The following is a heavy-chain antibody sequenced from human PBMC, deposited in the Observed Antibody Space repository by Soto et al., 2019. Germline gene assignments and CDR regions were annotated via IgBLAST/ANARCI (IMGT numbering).Heavy chain of an antibody. D-gene: IGHD6-19*01. CDR3: ATAGCGWKYGNLDD. CDR2: ISYDGSNK. CDR1: GFTFSSYG. Sequence: PGGSLRLSCAASGFTFSSYGMHWVRQAPGKGLEWVAVISYDGSNKYYADSVKGRFTISRDNSKNTLYLQMNSLRAEDTAVNYCATAGCGWKYGNLDDGGQGTQVAVSS. V-gene: IGHV3-30*03. J-gene: IGHJ4*02.